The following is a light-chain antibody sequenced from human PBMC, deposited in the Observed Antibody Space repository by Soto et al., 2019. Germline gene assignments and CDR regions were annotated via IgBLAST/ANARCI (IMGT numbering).Light chain of an antibody. CDR3: SSYTSSSGI. CDR1: SSDIGGYNY. V-gene: IGLV2-14*03. J-gene: IGLJ2*01. CDR2: DVS. Sequence: QSALTQPAFVSGSPGQSITISCTGTSSDIGGYNYVSWYQRHPGKAPKLMIFDVSNRPSGVSNRFSGSKSGNTASLTISGLQAEDEADYCCSSYTSSSGIFGGGTKLTVL.